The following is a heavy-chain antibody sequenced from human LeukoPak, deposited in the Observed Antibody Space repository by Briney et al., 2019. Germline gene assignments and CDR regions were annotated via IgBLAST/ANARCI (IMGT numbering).Heavy chain of an antibody. V-gene: IGHV4-38-2*01. CDR3: ARSSTSCYVDY. CDR2: IYHNGST. CDR1: GYSISSGYY. D-gene: IGHD2-2*01. J-gene: IGHJ4*02. Sequence: PSETLSLTCAVSGYSISSGYYWGWIRPPPGKGLEWIGSIYHNGSTYYNPSLKSRVTISVDTSKNQFSLKLSSVTAADTAVYYCARSSTSCYVDYWGQGTLVTVSS.